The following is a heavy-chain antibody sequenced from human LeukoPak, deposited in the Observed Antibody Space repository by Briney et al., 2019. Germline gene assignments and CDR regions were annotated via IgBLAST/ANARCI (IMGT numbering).Heavy chain of an antibody. CDR1: GGTSRSYG. CDR3: ARLNCRGGSCYSVDH. Sequence: GASVKVSCKTSGGTSRSYGLNWVRQAPGQGLEWMGGFIPILGIPKYAQNLQGRVTITADESTSTGYMELSSLRYEDTAVYYCARLNCRGGSCYSVDHWGQGTLVTVSS. D-gene: IGHD2-15*01. V-gene: IGHV1-69*01. J-gene: IGHJ5*02. CDR2: FIPILGIP.